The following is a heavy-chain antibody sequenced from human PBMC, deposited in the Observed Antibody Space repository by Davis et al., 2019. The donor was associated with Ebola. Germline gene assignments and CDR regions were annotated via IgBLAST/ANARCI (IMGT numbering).Heavy chain of an antibody. V-gene: IGHV3-23*01. Sequence: GGSLRLSCAASGFTFSSYSMNWVRQAPGKGLEWVSAISGSGGSTYYADSVKGRFTISRDNSKNTLYLQMNSLRAEDTAVYYCAKDSSDGDLWDYYYYYMDVWGKGTTVIVSS. J-gene: IGHJ6*03. D-gene: IGHD4-17*01. CDR2: ISGSGGST. CDR3: AKDSSDGDLWDYYYYYMDV. CDR1: GFTFSSYS.